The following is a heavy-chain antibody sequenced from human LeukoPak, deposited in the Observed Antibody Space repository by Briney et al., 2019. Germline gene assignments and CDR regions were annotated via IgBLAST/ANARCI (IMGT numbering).Heavy chain of an antibody. D-gene: IGHD2-15*01. CDR3: ASPYCSGGSCYSNFGY. CDR1: GYTFTGYY. Sequence: ASVTVSCKASGYTFTGYYMHWVRQAPGQGLEWMGWINPNSGGTNYAQKFPGRVTMTRDTSISTAYMELSRLRSDDTAVYYCASPYCSGGSCYSNFGYWGQGTLVTVSS. J-gene: IGHJ4*02. V-gene: IGHV1-2*02. CDR2: INPNSGGT.